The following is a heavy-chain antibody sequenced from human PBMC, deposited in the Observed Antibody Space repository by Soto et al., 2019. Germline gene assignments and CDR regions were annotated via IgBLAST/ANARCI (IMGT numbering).Heavy chain of an antibody. J-gene: IGHJ6*02. Sequence: QVQLVQSGAEVKKPGSSVKVTCKASGGTFSSYAISWVRQAPGQGLEWMGGIIPIFGTANYAQKFQGRVTITADESTSRAYMELGSLRSEGTGVYYWARDQWLAERYYGMDVWGQGTTVTVSS. CDR2: IIPIFGTA. D-gene: IGHD6-19*01. V-gene: IGHV1-69*01. CDR1: GGTFSSYA. CDR3: ARDQWLAERYYGMDV.